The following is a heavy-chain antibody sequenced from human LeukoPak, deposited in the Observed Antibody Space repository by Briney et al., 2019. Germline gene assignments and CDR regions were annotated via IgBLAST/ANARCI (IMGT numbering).Heavy chain of an antibody. CDR1: GFSLSTYG. Sequence: GASLRLSCAASGFSLSTYGVSGVRPPPGKGLEWGSGITGTGGSTYYADSVKGRFTVSRDTSKNTLYLQMNSLRAGDTAIYCCAKDHGTGVAGFYYWGQGTLVTVSS. V-gene: IGHV3-23*01. CDR3: AKDHGTGVAGFYY. D-gene: IGHD6-19*01. CDR2: ITGTGGST. J-gene: IGHJ4*02.